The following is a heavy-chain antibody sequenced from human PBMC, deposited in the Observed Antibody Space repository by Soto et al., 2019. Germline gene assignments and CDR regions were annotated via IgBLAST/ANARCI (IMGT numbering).Heavy chain of an antibody. Sequence: QVQLVQSGAVMKKPGASVKVSCKASGYSFTGYYMHWVRQAPGQGLEWVGWVSSYNGNTNYAYNLKDRVILTTDASTSTAYMELRGLRSDDTAVYYCAREVEGSYSPADFWGQGTPVTVSS. V-gene: IGHV1-18*04. D-gene: IGHD3-10*01. J-gene: IGHJ4*02. CDR1: GYSFTGYY. CDR3: AREVEGSYSPADF. CDR2: VSSYNGNT.